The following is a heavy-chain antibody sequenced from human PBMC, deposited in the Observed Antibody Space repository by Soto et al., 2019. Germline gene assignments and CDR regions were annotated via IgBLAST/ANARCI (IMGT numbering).Heavy chain of an antibody. CDR1: GFTFSSYA. Sequence: LRLSCAASGFTFSSYAMSWVRQAPGKGLEWVSAISGSGGSTYYADSVKGRFTISRDNSKNTLYLQMNSLRAEDTAVYYCAKVLYDFWSGYLYADYFDYWGQGTLVTVSS. J-gene: IGHJ4*02. CDR2: ISGSGGST. D-gene: IGHD3-3*01. CDR3: AKVLYDFWSGYLYADYFDY. V-gene: IGHV3-23*01.